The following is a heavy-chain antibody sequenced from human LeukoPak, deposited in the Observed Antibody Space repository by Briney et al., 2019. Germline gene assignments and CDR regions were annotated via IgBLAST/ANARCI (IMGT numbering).Heavy chain of an antibody. CDR3: ARDGDYYDSSVPFDC. Sequence: GGSLRLSCAASGFTFSSYEMNWVRQAPGKGLEWVSYISSSGTTIYYADSVKGRFTISRDNAKNSLSLQMNSLRAEDTAVYYCARDGDYYDSSVPFDCWGQGTLVTVSS. D-gene: IGHD3-22*01. CDR1: GFTFSSYE. J-gene: IGHJ4*02. V-gene: IGHV3-48*03. CDR2: ISSSGTTI.